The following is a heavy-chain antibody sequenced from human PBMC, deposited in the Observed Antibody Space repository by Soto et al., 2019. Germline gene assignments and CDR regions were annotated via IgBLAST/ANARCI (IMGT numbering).Heavy chain of an antibody. V-gene: IGHV1-2*02. CDR1: GYTFTGYY. D-gene: IGHD2-21*02. Sequence: QVQLVQSGAEVKKPGASVKVSCKASGYTFTGYYMHWVRQAPGQGLEWMGWINPNSGGTNYAQKFQGRVTMTRDTSISTAYMEMSRLRSDDTAVYYCAREVGYQDIVVVTVRRPDVDYYYGMDVWGQGTTVTVSS. CDR3: AREVGYQDIVVVTVRRPDVDYYYGMDV. J-gene: IGHJ6*02. CDR2: INPNSGGT.